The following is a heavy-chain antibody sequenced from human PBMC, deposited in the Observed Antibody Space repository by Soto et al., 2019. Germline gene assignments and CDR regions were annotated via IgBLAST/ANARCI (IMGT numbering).Heavy chain of an antibody. J-gene: IGHJ6*03. Sequence: PSETLSLTCTVSGGSISSSSYYWGWIRQPPGKGLEGIGSIYYSGSTYYNPSLKSRVTISLVTSKNQFSLNLISVTAADTAVYYCARASYYSYMDVWGKGTTVTVSS. CDR3: ARASYYSYMDV. V-gene: IGHV4-39*07. CDR1: GGSISSSSYY. CDR2: IYYSGST.